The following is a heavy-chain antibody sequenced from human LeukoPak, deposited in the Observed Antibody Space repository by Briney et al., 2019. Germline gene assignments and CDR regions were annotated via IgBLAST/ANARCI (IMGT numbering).Heavy chain of an antibody. CDR2: IGTAGDT. J-gene: IGHJ5*02. V-gene: IGHV3-13*01. CDR1: GFTFSSYD. D-gene: IGHD5-12*01. CDR3: ARARGGSNWFDP. Sequence: GGSLRLSCAASGFTFSSYDMHWVRQATGKGLEWVSAIGTAGDTYYPGSVKGRFTISRENVKNSLYLQMNSLRAGDTAVYYCARARGGSNWFDPWGQGTLVTVSS.